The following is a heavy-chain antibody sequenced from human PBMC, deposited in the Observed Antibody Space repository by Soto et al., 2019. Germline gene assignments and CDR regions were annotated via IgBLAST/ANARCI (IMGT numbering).Heavy chain of an antibody. CDR1: GGSISSGGYY. V-gene: IGHV4-31*03. CDR3: ARVGGFGATTIDY. Sequence: LSLTCTVSGGSISSGGYYWSWIRQHPGKGLEWIGYIYYSGGTYYNPSLKSRVTISVDTSKNQFSLKLSSVTAADTAVYYCARVGGFGATTIDYWGQGTLVTVSS. CDR2: IYYSGGT. J-gene: IGHJ4*02. D-gene: IGHD3-10*01.